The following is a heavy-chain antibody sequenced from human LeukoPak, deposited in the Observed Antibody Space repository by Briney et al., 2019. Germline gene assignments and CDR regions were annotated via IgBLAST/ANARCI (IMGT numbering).Heavy chain of an antibody. J-gene: IGHJ6*03. CDR3: ARGDGDYVWGSYRYYYYYYMDV. Sequence: SETLSLTCSVSGGSISSYYWSWIRQPPEKGLEWIGYIHYSGSTSYNPSLKSRVTMSVDTSKNQFSLKVSSVTAADTAVYYCARGDGDYVWGSYRYYYYYYMDVWGKGTTVTISS. CDR2: IHYSGST. CDR1: GGSISSYY. D-gene: IGHD3-16*02. V-gene: IGHV4-59*08.